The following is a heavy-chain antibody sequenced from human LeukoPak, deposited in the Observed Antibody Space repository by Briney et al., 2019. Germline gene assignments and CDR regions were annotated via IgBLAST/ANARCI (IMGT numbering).Heavy chain of an antibody. D-gene: IGHD5-12*01. CDR1: GFTFSSYS. Sequence: GGSLTLFCGVSGFTFSSYSMLWVRQAPGRGLAWVSSISSSSSYIYYADSVKGRFTISRDRAKNSLYLQMNSLRAEDTAVYYCARDLGDGYDLGSDYWGQGTLVTVSS. CDR3: ARDLGDGYDLGSDY. CDR2: ISSSSSYI. J-gene: IGHJ4*02. V-gene: IGHV3-21*01.